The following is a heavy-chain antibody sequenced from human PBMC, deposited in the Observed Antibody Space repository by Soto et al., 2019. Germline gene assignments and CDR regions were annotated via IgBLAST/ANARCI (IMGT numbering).Heavy chain of an antibody. V-gene: IGHV4-30-2*01. D-gene: IGHD1-1*01. J-gene: IGHJ4*02. CDR1: GETIYIGGYS. Sequence: LTRAVSGETIYIGGYSWSWIRQPPGKGLEWIGYIYHSGSTYYNPSLKSRVTISVDRSKNQFSLKLSSVTAADTAVYYCTGGLHYDTTGPNFADWGQGTLVTVSS. CDR2: IYHSGST. CDR3: TGGLHYDTTGPNFAD.